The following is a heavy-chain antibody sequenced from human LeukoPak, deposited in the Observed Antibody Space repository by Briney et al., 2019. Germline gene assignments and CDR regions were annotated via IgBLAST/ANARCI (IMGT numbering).Heavy chain of an antibody. CDR1: GYTFTGYY. J-gene: IGHJ4*02. V-gene: IGHV1-2*02. CDR3: ARESHYYDSSGYYC. CDR2: INPSSGGT. D-gene: IGHD3-22*01. Sequence: ASVKVSCKASGYTFTGYYMHWVRQAPGQGLEWMGWINPSSGGTNYAQKFQGRVTMTRDTSISTAYMALSSLRSDDTAVYCCARESHYYDSSGYYCWGQGTLVTVSS.